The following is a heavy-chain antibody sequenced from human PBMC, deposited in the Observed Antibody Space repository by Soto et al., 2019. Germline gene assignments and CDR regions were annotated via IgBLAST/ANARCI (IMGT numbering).Heavy chain of an antibody. Sequence: PSETLSLTCAVSGGSISSSNWWSWVRQPPGKGLEWIGEIYHSGSTNYNPSLESRVTISVDKSKNQFSLKLSSVTAADTAVYYCARSVGIAARPRFDYWGQGTLVTVSS. CDR2: IYHSGST. J-gene: IGHJ4*02. CDR3: ARSVGIAARPRFDY. CDR1: GGSISSSNW. V-gene: IGHV4-4*02. D-gene: IGHD6-6*01.